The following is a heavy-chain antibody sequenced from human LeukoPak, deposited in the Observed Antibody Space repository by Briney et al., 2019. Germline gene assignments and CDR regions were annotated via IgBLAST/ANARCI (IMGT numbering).Heavy chain of an antibody. CDR1: GYTFTGYF. CDR2: ISAYNGNT. V-gene: IGHV1-18*04. J-gene: IGHJ4*02. D-gene: IGHD3-22*01. CDR3: ARDSGYYDAYFDY. Sequence: ASVKVSCKASGYTFTGYFMHWVRQAPGQGLEWMGWISAYNGNTNYAQKLQGRVTMTTDTSTSTAYMELRSLRSDDTAVYYCARDSGYYDAYFDYWGQGTLVTVSS.